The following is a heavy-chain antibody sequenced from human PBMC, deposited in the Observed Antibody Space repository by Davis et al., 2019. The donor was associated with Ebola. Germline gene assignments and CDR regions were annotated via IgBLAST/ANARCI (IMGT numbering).Heavy chain of an antibody. CDR1: GYSFTSYW. V-gene: IGHV5-51*01. CDR3: ARMEGLGSTYLDY. Sequence: PGGSLRLSCKGSGYSFTSYWIGWVRQMPGKGLEWMGIIYPGDSDTRYSPSFQGQVTISADKSISTAYLQWSSLKASDTAMYYCARMEGLGSTYLDYWGQGTLVTVSS. CDR2: IYPGDSDT. D-gene: IGHD2-2*01. J-gene: IGHJ4*02.